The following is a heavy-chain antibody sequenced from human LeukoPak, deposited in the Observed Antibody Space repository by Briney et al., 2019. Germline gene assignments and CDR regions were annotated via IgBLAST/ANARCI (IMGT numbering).Heavy chain of an antibody. Sequence: GGSLRLSCAASGFTFSSYWMSWVRQAPGKGLEWVANIKQDGSEKYYVDSVKGRFTISRDNAKNSLYLQMNSLGAEDTAVYYCARGGPPPFVPAANEYFQHWGQGTLVTVSS. CDR3: ARGGPPPFVPAANEYFQH. D-gene: IGHD2-2*01. CDR1: GFTFSSYW. CDR2: IKQDGSEK. V-gene: IGHV3-7*01. J-gene: IGHJ1*01.